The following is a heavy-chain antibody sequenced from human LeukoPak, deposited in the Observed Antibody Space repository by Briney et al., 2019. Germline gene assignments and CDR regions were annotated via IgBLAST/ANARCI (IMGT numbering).Heavy chain of an antibody. CDR1: GYTFTSYD. CDR3: ATGARVVVPAATYYYYYGMDV. J-gene: IGHJ6*02. CDR2: MNPNSGNT. D-gene: IGHD2-2*01. Sequence: ASVKVSCKSSGYTFTSYDINWVRQATGQGLEWMGWMNPNSGNTGYAQKFQGRVTMTRNTSISTAYMELSSLRSEATAVYYCATGARVVVPAATYYYYYGMDVWGQGTTVTVSS. V-gene: IGHV1-8*01.